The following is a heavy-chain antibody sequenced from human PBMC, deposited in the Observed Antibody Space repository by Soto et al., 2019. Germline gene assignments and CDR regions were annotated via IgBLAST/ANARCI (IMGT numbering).Heavy chain of an antibody. D-gene: IGHD3-16*02. V-gene: IGHV3-23*01. CDR1: GFTFSSYA. Sequence: GGSLRLSCAASGFTFSSYAMSWVRQAPGKGLEWVSAISGSGGSTYYADSVKGRFTISRDNSKKTLYLQMNSLRAEDTAVYYCARAYYDYVWGSYRQYYFDYWGQGTLVTVSS. CDR2: ISGSGGST. CDR3: ARAYYDYVWGSYRQYYFDY. J-gene: IGHJ4*02.